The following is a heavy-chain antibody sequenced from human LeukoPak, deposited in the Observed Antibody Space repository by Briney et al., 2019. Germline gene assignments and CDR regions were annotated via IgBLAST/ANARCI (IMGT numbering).Heavy chain of an antibody. D-gene: IGHD6-13*01. J-gene: IGHJ3*02. CDR3: ARQGNPGIAAAGYAFDI. Sequence: SETLSLTCTVSGGSISSSTYYWGWIRQPPGKGLEWIGTIYYSGSTFYNPSLKSRVTISVDTSKNQFSLKLSSVTAADTAVYYCARQGNPGIAAAGYAFDIWGQGTMVTVSS. CDR1: GGSISSSTYY. V-gene: IGHV4-39*01. CDR2: IYYSGST.